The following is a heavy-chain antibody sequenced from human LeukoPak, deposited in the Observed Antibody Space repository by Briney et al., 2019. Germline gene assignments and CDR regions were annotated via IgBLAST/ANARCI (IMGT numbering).Heavy chain of an antibody. CDR2: INPNSGGT. J-gene: IGHJ4*02. CDR3: ARVRFFDY. D-gene: IGHD4-17*01. Sequence: GASVNVSCRASGYTFTGYYMHWVRQAPGRGLEWMGWINPNSGGTNYAQKSQGRVTMTRDTSISTAYMELSRLRSDDTAVYYCARVRFFDYWGQGTLVTVSS. V-gene: IGHV1-2*02. CDR1: GYTFTGYY.